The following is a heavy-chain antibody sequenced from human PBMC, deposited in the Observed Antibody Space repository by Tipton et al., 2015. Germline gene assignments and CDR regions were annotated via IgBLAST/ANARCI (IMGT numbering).Heavy chain of an antibody. J-gene: IGHJ4*02. Sequence: QLVQSGAEVKKPGSSVKVSCKASGYTLTSYDINWVRQATGQGLEWMGWMNPKSGNTGYAQKFQGRVTMTRDTSISTAYMELSSLRAEDTAVYYCARLVGVGSYYFDYWGQGSLVTVSS. CDR2: MNPKSGNT. CDR1: GYTLTSYD. V-gene: IGHV1-8*01. CDR3: ARLVGVGSYYFDY. D-gene: IGHD2-15*01.